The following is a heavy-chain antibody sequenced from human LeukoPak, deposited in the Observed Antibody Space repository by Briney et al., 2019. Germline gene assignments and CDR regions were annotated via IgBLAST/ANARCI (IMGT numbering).Heavy chain of an antibody. Sequence: PSETLSLTCTVSGGSISSYYWSWIRQPPGKGLEWIGYIYYSGSTNYNPSLKSRVTISVDTSKNQFSLKLSSVTAADTAVYYCATRYGSGSLPFFDYWGQGTLVTVSS. D-gene: IGHD3-10*01. J-gene: IGHJ4*02. CDR2: IYYSGST. V-gene: IGHV4-59*01. CDR3: ATRYGSGSLPFFDY. CDR1: GGSISSYY.